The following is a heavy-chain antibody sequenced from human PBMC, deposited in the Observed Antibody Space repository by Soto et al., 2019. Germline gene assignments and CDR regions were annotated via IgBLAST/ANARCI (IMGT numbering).Heavy chain of an antibody. CDR1: GYTFTDYY. Sequence: AAPVKVSCKASGYTFTDYYIHWVRQAPGQGLEWMGWINPKSGGTNHAQKFQGRVTVTRDTSIDTAYMDLSRLTSDDTAVYCCARTLAFGGVIYFDSWGQGTLVIVSS. CDR2: INPKSGGT. D-gene: IGHD3-16*01. J-gene: IGHJ4*02. V-gene: IGHV1-2*02. CDR3: ARTLAFGGVIYFDS.